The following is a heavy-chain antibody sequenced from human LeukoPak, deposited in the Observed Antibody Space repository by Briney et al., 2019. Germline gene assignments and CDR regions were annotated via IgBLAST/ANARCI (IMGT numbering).Heavy chain of an antibody. J-gene: IGHJ5*02. Sequence: GGSLRLSCAVSGFTFTNYWMSWARQSPGKGLEWVANIYLDGSRAYYVDSVKGRFTISRDNAKNSLYLQMNSQRADDTAVYYCARDAGGGTQRDGWFDPWGQGTLVTVSS. CDR3: ARDAGGGTQRDGWFDP. V-gene: IGHV3-7*01. CDR2: IYLDGSRA. D-gene: IGHD2-8*02. CDR1: GFTFTNYW.